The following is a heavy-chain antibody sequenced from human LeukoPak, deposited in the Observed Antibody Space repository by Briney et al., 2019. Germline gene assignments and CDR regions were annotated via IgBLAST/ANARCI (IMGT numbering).Heavy chain of an antibody. J-gene: IGHJ5*02. CDR2: MNQDGSET. CDR3: ARGKGWLDP. CDR1: GFTFSGYW. V-gene: IGHV3-7*01. Sequence: PGGSLRLSCAASGFTFSGYWMSWVRQAPGKGLEWVANMNQDGSETYYVDSVKGRFTISRDNAKNSLYLQMNSLRAEDTAVYYCARGKGWLDPWGQGTLVTVSS.